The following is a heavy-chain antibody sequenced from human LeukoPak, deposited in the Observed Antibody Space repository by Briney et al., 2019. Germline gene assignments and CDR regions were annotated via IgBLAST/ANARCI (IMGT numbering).Heavy chain of an antibody. Sequence: PGGSLRLSCAASGFTFSSYAMSWVRQAPGKGLEWVSAISGSGGSTYYADSVKGRFTISRDNSKNTLYLQMNSLRAEDTAVYYRAKDRDSSGYLEGYFDCWGQGTLVTVSS. V-gene: IGHV3-23*01. J-gene: IGHJ4*02. D-gene: IGHD3-22*01. CDR2: ISGSGGST. CDR3: AKDRDSSGYLEGYFDC. CDR1: GFTFSSYA.